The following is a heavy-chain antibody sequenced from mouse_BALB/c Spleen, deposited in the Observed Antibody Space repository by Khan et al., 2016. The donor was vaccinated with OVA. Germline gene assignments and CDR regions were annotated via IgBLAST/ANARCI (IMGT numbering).Heavy chain of an antibody. D-gene: IGHD4-1*01. CDR3: TRRNGDVAWFAY. CDR2: IYPGNSDT. J-gene: IGHJ3*01. CDR1: GYTFTRSW. Sequence: EVQLQQSGTVLARPGASVKMSCKASGYTFTRSWMHWVKQRPGQGLEWIGAIYPGNSDTNYNEKFKGKAKLTAVTSTSTAYMELSSLTNEDSAVXYCTRRNGDVAWFAYWGQGTLVTVSA. V-gene: IGHV1-5*01.